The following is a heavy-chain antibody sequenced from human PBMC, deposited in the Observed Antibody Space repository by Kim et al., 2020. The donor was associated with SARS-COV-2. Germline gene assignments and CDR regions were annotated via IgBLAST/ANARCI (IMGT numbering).Heavy chain of an antibody. D-gene: IGHD6-19*01. Sequence: SETLSLTCTVSGGSISSYYWSWIRQPAGKGLEWIGRIYTSGSTNYNPSLKSRVTMSVDTSKNQFSLKLSSVTAADTAVYYCARTAAVAGTGAWYFDYWGQGTLVTVSS. CDR2: IYTSGST. CDR1: GGSISSYY. J-gene: IGHJ4*02. V-gene: IGHV4-4*07. CDR3: ARTAAVAGTGAWYFDY.